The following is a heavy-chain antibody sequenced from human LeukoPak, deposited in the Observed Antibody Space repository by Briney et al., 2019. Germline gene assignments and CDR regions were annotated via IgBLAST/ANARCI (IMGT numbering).Heavy chain of an antibody. CDR1: GFTFSSYA. Sequence: GGSLRLSCAASGFTFSSYAMSWVRQAPGKGLEWVSYISSSSSTIYYADSVKGRFTISRDNAKNSLYLQMNTLRAEDTAVYYCARDRHKYNYDSGGYPPYWGQGTLVTVSS. J-gene: IGHJ4*02. D-gene: IGHD3-22*01. V-gene: IGHV3-48*01. CDR2: ISSSSSTI. CDR3: ARDRHKYNYDSGGYPPY.